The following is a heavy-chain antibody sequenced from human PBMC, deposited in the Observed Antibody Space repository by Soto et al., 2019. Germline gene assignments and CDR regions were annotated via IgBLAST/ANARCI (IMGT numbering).Heavy chain of an antibody. V-gene: IGHV3-23*04. CDR3: AKPQTSRVYYYYGMDV. J-gene: IGHJ6*02. CDR2: ISANAGDT. CDR1: GFTFSNYA. Sequence: EVLLVESGGGLVQRGGSLRLSCAASGFTFSNYAMSWVRQAPGKGLEWVSAISANAGDTSYADSVQGRFTISRDNSKKTLYLQMNSLRAEDTAIYYCAKPQTSRVYYYYGMDVWGQGTTVTVSS.